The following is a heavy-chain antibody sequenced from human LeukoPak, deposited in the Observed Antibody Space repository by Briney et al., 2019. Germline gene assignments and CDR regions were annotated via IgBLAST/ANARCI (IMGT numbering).Heavy chain of an antibody. CDR3: AREEKYCSGGSCYPGYFDY. Sequence: PGGSLRLSCTVSGFTVSSNSMSWVRQAPGKGLEWVSFIYSDNTHYSDSVKGRFTISRDNSKNTLYLQMNSLRAEDTAVYYCAREEKYCSGGSCYPGYFDYWGQGTLVTVSS. V-gene: IGHV3-53*01. CDR1: GFTVSSNS. D-gene: IGHD2-15*01. CDR2: IYSDNT. J-gene: IGHJ4*02.